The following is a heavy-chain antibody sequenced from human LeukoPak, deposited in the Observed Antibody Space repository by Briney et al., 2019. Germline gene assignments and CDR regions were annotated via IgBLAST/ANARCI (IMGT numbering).Heavy chain of an antibody. CDR3: ATEGPTIFSPHSKTYYFDY. J-gene: IGHJ4*02. D-gene: IGHD3-9*01. CDR2: FDPEDGET. CDR1: GYTLTELS. V-gene: IGHV1-24*01. Sequence: ASVKVSCKVSGYTLTELSVHWVRQAPGKGLEWMGGFDPEDGETIYAQKFQGRVTMTEDTSTDTAYMELSSLRSEDTAVYYCATEGPTIFSPHSKTYYFDYWGQGTLVTVSS.